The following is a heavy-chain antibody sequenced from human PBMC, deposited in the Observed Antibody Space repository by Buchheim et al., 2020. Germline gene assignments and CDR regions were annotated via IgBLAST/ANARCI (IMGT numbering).Heavy chain of an antibody. CDR3: ARDVISRCSGGSCYPHY. J-gene: IGHJ4*02. Sequence: QVQLVESGGGVVQPGRSLRLSCAASGFTFSSYAMHWVRQAPGKGLEWVAVISYDGSNKYYADSVKGRFTISRDNSKKTLYLQMNSLRAEDTAVYYCARDVISRCSGGSCYPHYWGQGTL. CDR1: GFTFSSYA. V-gene: IGHV3-30*04. D-gene: IGHD2-15*01. CDR2: ISYDGSNK.